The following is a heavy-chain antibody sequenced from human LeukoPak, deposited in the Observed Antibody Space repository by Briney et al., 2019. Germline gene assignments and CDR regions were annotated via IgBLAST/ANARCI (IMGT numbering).Heavy chain of an antibody. CDR1: GFTFGNSA. CDR3: ARGTGCRGGSCLSEALTAASH. J-gene: IGHJ4*02. CDR2: ITSGGGST. D-gene: IGHD2-15*01. V-gene: IGHV3-64*02. Sequence: GGSLRLSCAGSGFTFGNSAMHWVRQAPGKGLEYVSAITSGGGSTNYADSVKGRFTISRDNSKNTLYLQMGSLRTQATAVYYCARGTGCRGGSCLSEALTAASHWGEGGQVTVSS.